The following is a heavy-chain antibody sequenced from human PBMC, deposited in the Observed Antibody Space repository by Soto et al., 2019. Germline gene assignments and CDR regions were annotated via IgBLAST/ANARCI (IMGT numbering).Heavy chain of an antibody. CDR3: ARVDIVLMVYAAGGAFDI. J-gene: IGHJ3*02. V-gene: IGHV4-39*01. CDR1: GGSISSSRYY. CDR2: IYYSGST. Sequence: QLQVQESGPGLVKPSETLSLTCTVSGGSISSSRYYWGWIRQPPGKGLEWIGSIYYSGSTYDNPSLKSRVTISVDTSKTQFSLKLSSVTAADTAVYYCARVDIVLMVYAAGGAFDIWGQGTMVTVSS. D-gene: IGHD2-8*01.